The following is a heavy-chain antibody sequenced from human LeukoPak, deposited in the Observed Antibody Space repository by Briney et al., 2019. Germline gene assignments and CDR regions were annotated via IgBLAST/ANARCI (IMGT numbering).Heavy chain of an antibody. V-gene: IGHV1-8*02. CDR1: GYTFTSYG. D-gene: IGHD6-19*01. Sequence: GASVKVSCKASGYTFTSYGISWVRQAPGQGLEWMGWMNPNSGNTGYAQKFQVRFTMTRNISISTAYMEMSSLRSEDTAVYYCARGGSGWPIDYWGQGTLVSVSS. J-gene: IGHJ4*02. CDR2: MNPNSGNT. CDR3: ARGGSGWPIDY.